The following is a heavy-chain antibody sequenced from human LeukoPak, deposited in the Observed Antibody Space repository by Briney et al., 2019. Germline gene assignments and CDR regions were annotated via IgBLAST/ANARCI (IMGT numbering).Heavy chain of an antibody. J-gene: IGHJ4*02. CDR3: ARRNYYYDSSGYYYFDY. CDR2: IIPIFGTA. V-gene: IGHV1-69*13. Sequence: SVKVSCKASGGTFSSYAISWVRQAPGQGLEWMGGIIPIFGTANYAQKFQGRVTITADESTSTAYMELSSLRSEDTAVYYCARRNYYYDSSGYYYFDYWGQGTLVTVSS. CDR1: GGTFSSYA. D-gene: IGHD3-22*01.